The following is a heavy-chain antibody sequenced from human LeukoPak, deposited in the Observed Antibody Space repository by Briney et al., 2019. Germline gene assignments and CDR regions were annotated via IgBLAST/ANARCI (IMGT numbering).Heavy chain of an antibody. Sequence: PGGSLRLSCAASGFTFSSYDMHWVRQATGKGLEWVSCIGTAGDIYYSGSVKGRFTISRENAKSSLYLQMKSLRAGDTAVYYCARARGRYYMDVWGKGTTVTISS. CDR2: IGTAGDI. CDR3: ARARGRYYMDV. CDR1: GFTFSSYD. V-gene: IGHV3-13*01. J-gene: IGHJ6*03. D-gene: IGHD6-25*01.